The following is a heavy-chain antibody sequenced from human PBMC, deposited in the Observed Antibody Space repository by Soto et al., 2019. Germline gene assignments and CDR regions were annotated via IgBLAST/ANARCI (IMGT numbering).Heavy chain of an antibody. CDR2: ISSSSSYI. V-gene: IGHV3-21*01. Sequence: XGSLRLSCAASGFTFSSYSMNWVRQAPGKWLEWVSSISSSSSYIYYADSVKGRFTISRDNAKNSLYLQMNSLRAEDTAVYYCARDRLDYDFWSGYYNYFEYWGQGTLVSVSS. D-gene: IGHD3-3*01. CDR1: GFTFSSYS. J-gene: IGHJ4*02. CDR3: ARDRLDYDFWSGYYNYFEY.